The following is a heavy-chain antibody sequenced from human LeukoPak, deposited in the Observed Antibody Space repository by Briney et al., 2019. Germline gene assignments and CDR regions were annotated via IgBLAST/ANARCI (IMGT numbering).Heavy chain of an antibody. V-gene: IGHV3-53*01. J-gene: IGHJ4*02. CDR3: AGDYYDSSGYNY. CDR2: IYSGGST. CDR1: GFTVSSNY. D-gene: IGHD3-22*01. Sequence: PGGSLRLSCAASGFTVSSNYVSWVRQAPGKGLEWVSVIYSGGSTYYADSVKGRFTISRDNSKNTLYLQMNSLRAEDTAVYYCAGDYYDSSGYNYWGQGTLVTVSS.